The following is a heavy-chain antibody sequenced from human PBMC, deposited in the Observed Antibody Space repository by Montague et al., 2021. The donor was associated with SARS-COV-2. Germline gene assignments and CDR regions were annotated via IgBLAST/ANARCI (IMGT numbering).Heavy chain of an antibody. CDR3: ARDGFTWLLLWSWFDP. CDR1: GYSISSGYY. J-gene: IGHJ5*01. Sequence: ETLSLTCTVSGYSISSGYYWGWIRQPPGKGLEWIGNIYLSGSTYYNPSLKSRVTISVDTSKNQFSLKLSSVTAADTAVYYCARDGFTWLLLWSWFDPWGQGTLVTVSS. V-gene: IGHV4-38-2*02. CDR2: IYLSGST. D-gene: IGHD5-24*01.